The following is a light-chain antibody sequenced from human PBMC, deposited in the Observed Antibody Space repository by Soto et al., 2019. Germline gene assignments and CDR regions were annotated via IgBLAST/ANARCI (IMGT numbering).Light chain of an antibody. CDR2: KAT. CDR1: QRIGTW. CDR3: HQYNIYTYT. J-gene: IGKJ2*01. Sequence: DIQMTQSPSTLSASVGDRVTITCRDSQRIGTWLAWYQQQPGQAPKVLIHKATSVESGVPSRFSGRGSGTELTLTIRSLQPDNFATSYFHQYNIYTYTFVQGTKVEIK. V-gene: IGKV1-5*03.